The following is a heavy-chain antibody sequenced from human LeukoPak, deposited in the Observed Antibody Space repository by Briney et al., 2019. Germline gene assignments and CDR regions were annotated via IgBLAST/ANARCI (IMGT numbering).Heavy chain of an antibody. J-gene: IGHJ5*02. Sequence: ASVKVSCKVSGYTLTELSMHWVRQAPGKGLEWMGGFDPEDGETIYAQKFQGGVTMTEDTSTDAAYMELSSLRSEDTAVYYCATAQQWLGQFDPWGQGTLVTVSS. CDR1: GYTLTELS. CDR2: FDPEDGET. D-gene: IGHD6-19*01. CDR3: ATAQQWLGQFDP. V-gene: IGHV1-24*01.